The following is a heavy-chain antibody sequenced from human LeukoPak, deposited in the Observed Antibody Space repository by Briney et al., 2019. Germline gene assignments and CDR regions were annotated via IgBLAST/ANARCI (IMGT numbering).Heavy chain of an antibody. J-gene: IGHJ4*02. CDR1: GYTFTGYY. D-gene: IGHD3-22*01. CDR2: INPNSGGT. Sequence: ASVKVSCKASGYTFTGYYMHWVRQAPGQGLEWMGWINPNSGGTNYAQKFQGRVTMTRDTSISTAYMELSRLRSDDTAVYYCARIPSVYDSSGYYLNDYWGRGTLVTVSS. CDR3: ARIPSVYDSSGYYLNDY. V-gene: IGHV1-2*02.